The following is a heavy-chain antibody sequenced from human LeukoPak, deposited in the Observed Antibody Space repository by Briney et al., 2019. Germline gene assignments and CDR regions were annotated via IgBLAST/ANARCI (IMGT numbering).Heavy chain of an antibody. CDR1: GFTFSSYS. Sequence: GGSLRLSCAASGFTFSSYSMNWVRQAPGKGLEWVANIKQDGSEKYYVDSVKGRFTISRDNAKNSLYLQMNSLRAEDTAVYYCARTDFWSGYYPSNFDYWGQGTLVTVSS. CDR2: IKQDGSEK. V-gene: IGHV3-7*01. CDR3: ARTDFWSGYYPSNFDY. J-gene: IGHJ4*02. D-gene: IGHD3-3*01.